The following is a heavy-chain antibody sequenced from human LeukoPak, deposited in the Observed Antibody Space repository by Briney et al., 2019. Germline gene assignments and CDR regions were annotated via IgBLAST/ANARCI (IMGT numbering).Heavy chain of an antibody. D-gene: IGHD4-17*01. J-gene: IGHJ3*02. CDR3: ARDLVTVTKGFDI. V-gene: IGHV4-59*11. Sequence: SETLSLTCAVSDDSFSSHYWTWIRQPPGKGLEWIGYISYIGSPNYNPSLKTRVTISIDTSKKHFPLKLSSVTAADTAVYYCARDLVTVTKGFDIWGQGTLVSVSS. CDR2: ISYIGSP. CDR1: DDSFSSHY.